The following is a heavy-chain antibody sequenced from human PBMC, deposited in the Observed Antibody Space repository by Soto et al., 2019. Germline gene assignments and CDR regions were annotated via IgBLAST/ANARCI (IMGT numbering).Heavy chain of an antibody. CDR1: GFTFSNYW. Sequence: GGSLSLSCAASGFTFSNYWMHWVRQAPGQGLEWIARSRNRANKYTTEYAASVKSRFTISRDDSKNSLYLQMNSLKTEDTALYYCVRGHNYFDIWGQGTLVTVPQ. CDR2: SRNRANKYTT. CDR3: VRGHNYFDI. V-gene: IGHV3-72*01. J-gene: IGHJ4*02.